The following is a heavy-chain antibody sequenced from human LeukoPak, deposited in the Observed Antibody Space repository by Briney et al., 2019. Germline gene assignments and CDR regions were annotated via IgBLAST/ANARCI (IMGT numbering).Heavy chain of an antibody. CDR3: ARDVLR. CDR1: GDSITSGGYY. CDR2: IYKTGST. Sequence: PSETLSLTCTVSGDSITSGGYYWSWIRQRPGKGLEWIGYIYKTGSTYYNPSLKSRVTMSVDTSRNQFSLKLNSVTAADTAVCYCARDVLRWGQGTLVTVSS. V-gene: IGHV4-31*03. J-gene: IGHJ4*02.